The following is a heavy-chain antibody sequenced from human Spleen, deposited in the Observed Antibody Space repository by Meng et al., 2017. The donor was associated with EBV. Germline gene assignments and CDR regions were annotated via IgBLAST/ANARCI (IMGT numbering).Heavy chain of an antibody. V-gene: IGHV4-61*01. Sequence: VQQKWVGPGLLTPSETPTLACTVAGASINNGSYYCCWIRQPAGKQLGWIWYSNHGGGTSYNPSLKSRFTISVDASKNEFSLKLFTVTAADTAVYYCARALWSKVDFWGQGTLVTVSS. CDR1: GASINNGSYY. D-gene: IGHD2/OR15-2a*01. CDR3: ARALWSKVDF. J-gene: IGHJ4*02. CDR2: SNHGGGT.